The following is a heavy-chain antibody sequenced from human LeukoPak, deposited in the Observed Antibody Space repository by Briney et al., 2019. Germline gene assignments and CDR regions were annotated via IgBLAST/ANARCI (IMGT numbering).Heavy chain of an antibody. Sequence: ASVKVSCKASGYTFTSYDINWVRQATGQGLEWMGWVNPNSGNTGYAQKFLGRVTMTRNTSISTAYMELSSLRSEDTAVYYCARGQDSSGYYSYYYYYYMDVWGKGTTVTVSS. V-gene: IGHV1-8*01. J-gene: IGHJ6*03. CDR2: VNPNSGNT. D-gene: IGHD3-22*01. CDR1: GYTFTSYD. CDR3: ARGQDSSGYYSYYYYYYMDV.